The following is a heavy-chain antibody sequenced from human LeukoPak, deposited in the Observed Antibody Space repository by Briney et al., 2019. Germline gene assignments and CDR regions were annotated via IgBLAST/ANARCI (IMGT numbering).Heavy chain of an antibody. V-gene: IGHV1-3*03. CDR3: TLYNY. CDR2: INADNGNT. CDR1: GYTFTSQG. D-gene: IGHD2-2*02. Sequence: ASVKVSCKASGYTFTSQGMHWVRQAPGQRLEWMGCINADNGNTKYSQEFQGRVTITRDTSASTVYMELSSLRSDDMAVYYCTLYNYWGQGTLVTVSS. J-gene: IGHJ4*02.